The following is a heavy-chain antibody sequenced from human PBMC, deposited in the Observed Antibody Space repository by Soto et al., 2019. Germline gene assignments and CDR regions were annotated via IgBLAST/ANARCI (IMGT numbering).Heavy chain of an antibody. D-gene: IGHD2-2*01. CDR1: GFTFSSYA. V-gene: IGHV3-30-3*01. J-gene: IGHJ4*02. CDR3: ARDGCSSTSCPSQHFDY. Sequence: PGGSLRLSCAASGFTFSSYAMHWVRQAPGKGLEWVAVISYDGSNKYYADSVKGRFTISRDNSKNTLYLQMNSLRAEDTAVYYCARDGCSSTSCPSQHFDYWGQGTLVTVSS. CDR2: ISYDGSNK.